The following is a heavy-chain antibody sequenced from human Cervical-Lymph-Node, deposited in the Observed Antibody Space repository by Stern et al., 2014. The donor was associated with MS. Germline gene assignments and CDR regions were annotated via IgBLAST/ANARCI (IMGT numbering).Heavy chain of an antibody. J-gene: IGHJ4*02. CDR2: ISCSGGST. V-gene: IGHV3-23*04. CDR3: AKRPRYCSTTSCFLDY. CDR1: AFTFSNYA. Sequence: EAQLVESGGGLVQPGGSLRLSCAASAFTFSNYAMSLVRQAPWKGLELVSTISCSGGSTYYADSVKGRFTISRDNSKNTLYLQMNSLRAEDTAVYYCAKRPRYCSTTSCFLDYWGQGTQVTVSS. D-gene: IGHD2-2*01.